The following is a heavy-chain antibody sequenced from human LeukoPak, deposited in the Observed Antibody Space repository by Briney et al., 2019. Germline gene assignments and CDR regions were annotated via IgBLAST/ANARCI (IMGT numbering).Heavy chain of an antibody. CDR3: ARPAGSGYYSFDY. V-gene: IGHV4-39*01. CDR2: IYYSGST. Sequence: SSETLSLTCTVSGGSISSSSYYWGWIRQPPGKGLEWIGSIYYSGSTYYIPSLKSRVTISVDTSKNQFSLKLSSVTAADTAVYYCARPAGSGYYSFDYWGQGTLVTVSS. CDR1: GGSISSSSYY. J-gene: IGHJ4*02. D-gene: IGHD3-22*01.